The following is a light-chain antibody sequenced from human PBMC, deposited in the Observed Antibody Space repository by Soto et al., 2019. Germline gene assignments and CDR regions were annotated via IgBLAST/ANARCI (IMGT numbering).Light chain of an antibody. CDR1: SSDVGGYKY. J-gene: IGLJ1*01. Sequence: QSALTQPPSASGSPGQSVTISCTGTSSDVGGYKYVSWYQQYPGKAPKLMIYAVNKRPSGVPDRFSGSKSGNTASLTVSGLQAEDEADYYCSSYAGSNNYVFGTGTRSTS. CDR2: AVN. CDR3: SSYAGSNNYV. V-gene: IGLV2-8*01.